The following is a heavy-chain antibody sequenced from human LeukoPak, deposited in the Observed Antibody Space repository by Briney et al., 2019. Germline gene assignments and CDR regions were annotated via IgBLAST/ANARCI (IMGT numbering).Heavy chain of an antibody. D-gene: IGHD2-15*01. J-gene: IGHJ3*02. CDR2: IKQDGSEK. Sequence: GGALRLSCAVSGFTFSSNWMSWVRQAPGKGLEWVANIKQDGSEKYYVDSMKGRFTISRDNAKNSLYLQMNSLTAEDTAIYSCARPRLEYCSGGSCFDAFDIWGQGTMVTVSS. V-gene: IGHV3-7*03. CDR3: ARPRLEYCSGGSCFDAFDI. CDR1: GFTFSSNW.